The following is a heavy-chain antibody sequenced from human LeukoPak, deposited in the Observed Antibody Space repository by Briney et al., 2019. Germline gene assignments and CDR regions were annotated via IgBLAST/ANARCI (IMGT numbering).Heavy chain of an antibody. CDR2: IYYSGST. Sequence: SETLSLTCTVSGGSISSGGYYWSWIRQHPGKGLEWIGYIYYSGSTYYNPSLKSRVTISVDTSKNQFSLKLSSVTAADTAVYYCARDSHSSSWINYYYYGMDVWGQGTTVTVSS. CDR1: GGSISSGGYY. J-gene: IGHJ6*02. D-gene: IGHD6-13*01. CDR3: ARDSHSSSWINYYYYGMDV. V-gene: IGHV4-31*03.